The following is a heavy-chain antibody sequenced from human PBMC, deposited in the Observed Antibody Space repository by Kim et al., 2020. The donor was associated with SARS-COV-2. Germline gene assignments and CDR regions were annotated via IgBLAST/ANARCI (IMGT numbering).Heavy chain of an antibody. V-gene: IGHV1-3*01. J-gene: IGHJ4*02. CDR3: ARVLGYSGSYGDY. Sequence: YSQKFQGGVTITGDTSASTAYMELSSLRSEDTAVYYCARVLGYSGSYGDYWGQGTLVTVSS. D-gene: IGHD1-26*01.